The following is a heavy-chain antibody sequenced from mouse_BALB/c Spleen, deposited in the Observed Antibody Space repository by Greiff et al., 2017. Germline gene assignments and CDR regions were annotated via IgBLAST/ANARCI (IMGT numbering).Heavy chain of an antibody. D-gene: IGHD2-3*01. CDR2: IYPGSGNT. CDR1: GYTFTDYY. CDR3: ARYDGYYEGGYAMDY. J-gene: IGHJ4*01. V-gene: IGHV1-84*02. Sequence: LMESGPELVKPGASVKISCKASGYTFTDYYINWVKQKPGQGLEWIGWIYPGSGNTKYNEKFKGKATLTVDTSSSTAYMQLSSLTSEDTAVYFCARYDGYYEGGYAMDYWGQGTSVTVSS.